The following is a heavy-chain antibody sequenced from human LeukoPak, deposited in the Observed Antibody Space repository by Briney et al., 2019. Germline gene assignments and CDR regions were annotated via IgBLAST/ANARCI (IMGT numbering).Heavy chain of an antibody. CDR2: ISSSGSTI. CDR1: GFTFSSYE. Sequence: SGGSLRLSCAASGFTFSSYEMNWVRQAPGKGLEWVSYISSSGSTIYYADSVKGRFTISRDNAKNSLYLQMNSLRAEDTAVYYCAKDMNSWRDGSGLGDYFDYWGQGTLVTVSS. D-gene: IGHD6-19*01. J-gene: IGHJ4*02. CDR3: AKDMNSWRDGSGLGDYFDY. V-gene: IGHV3-48*03.